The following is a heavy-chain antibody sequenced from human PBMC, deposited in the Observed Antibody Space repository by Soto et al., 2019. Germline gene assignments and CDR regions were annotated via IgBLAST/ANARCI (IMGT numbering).Heavy chain of an antibody. J-gene: IGHJ6*02. CDR1: GESGCSNCDA. Sequence: SQTLAVICSISGESGCSNCDAWDWIRQSPSRGLEWLGRAYYRSKWDNDDAVSVKSRITINPDTCKNQFSLELNSVTPEDTAVYYCARGEFQLVRMGRGYYSDGMDVSGQRTTVTV. CDR2: AYYRSKWDN. D-gene: IGHD6-6*01. CDR3: ARGEFQLVRMGRGYYSDGMDV. V-gene: IGHV6-1*01.